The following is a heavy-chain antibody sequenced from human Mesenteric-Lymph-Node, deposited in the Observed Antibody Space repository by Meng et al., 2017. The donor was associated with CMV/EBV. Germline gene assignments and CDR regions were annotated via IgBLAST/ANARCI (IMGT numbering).Heavy chain of an antibody. J-gene: IGHJ6*02. D-gene: IGHD3-3*01. V-gene: IGHV4-34*01. CDR1: GGSFSGYY. CDR2: INHSGST. CDR3: ARALTIFGVAIYYYGMDV. Sequence: SETLSLTCAVYGGSFSGYYWSWIRQPPGKGLEWIGEINHSGSTNYNPSLESRVTISVDTSKNQFSLKLSSVTAADTAVYYCARALTIFGVAIYYYGMDVWGQGTTVTVS.